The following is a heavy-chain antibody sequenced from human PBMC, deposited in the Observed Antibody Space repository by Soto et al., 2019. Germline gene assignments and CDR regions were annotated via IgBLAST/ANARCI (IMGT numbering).Heavy chain of an antibody. Sequence: SETLSLTCTVSGGSISSYYWSWIRQPPGKGLEWIGYIYYSGSTNYNPSLKSRVTISVDTSKNQFSLKLSSVTAADTAVYYCARTYYYGSGSYYRRGTYYMDVWGKGTTVTVSS. D-gene: IGHD3-10*01. CDR2: IYYSGST. J-gene: IGHJ6*03. V-gene: IGHV4-59*08. CDR3: ARTYYYGSGSYYRRGTYYMDV. CDR1: GGSISSYY.